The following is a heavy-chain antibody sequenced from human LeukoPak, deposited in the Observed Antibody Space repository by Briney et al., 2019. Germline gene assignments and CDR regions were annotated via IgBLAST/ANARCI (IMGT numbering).Heavy chain of an antibody. D-gene: IGHD6-19*01. Sequence: ASVKVSCKASGYTFTGYYMHWVRQAPGQGLEWMGWINPNSGGTNYAQKFQGRVTMTRDTSISTAYMELSRLRSDDTAVYYCARDFSSGWYSDYWGQGTLVTVPS. CDR3: ARDFSSGWYSDY. J-gene: IGHJ4*02. CDR2: INPNSGGT. V-gene: IGHV1-2*02. CDR1: GYTFTGYY.